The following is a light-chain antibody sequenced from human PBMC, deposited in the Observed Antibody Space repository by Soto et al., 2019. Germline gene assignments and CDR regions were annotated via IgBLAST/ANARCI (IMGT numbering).Light chain of an antibody. CDR3: QQYGSSPDLFT. CDR1: QSISSSY. Sequence: EIVLTQSPGTLSLSPGERPTLPCRASQSISSSYLAWYQQKPGQAPRLLIYGASTRAPGIPDRFSGSGSGTDFTLTISRLEPEDFAVYYCQQYGSSPDLFTFGPGTKVDIK. V-gene: IGKV3-20*01. CDR2: GAS. J-gene: IGKJ3*01.